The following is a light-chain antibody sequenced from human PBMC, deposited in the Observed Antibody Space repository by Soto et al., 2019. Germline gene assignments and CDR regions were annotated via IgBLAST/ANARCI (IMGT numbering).Light chain of an antibody. CDR3: QQYRTYPWT. J-gene: IGKJ1*01. Sequence: DFQMTQSPSTLSASVGDRVTITCRASQSVTTWLAWFQQKPGKAPKLLIYKASNLEGGVPSRFSGSGSGTEFTLTISSLQPDDFAPYYCQQYRTYPWTFGQGTKVEIK. CDR2: KAS. CDR1: QSVTTW. V-gene: IGKV1-5*03.